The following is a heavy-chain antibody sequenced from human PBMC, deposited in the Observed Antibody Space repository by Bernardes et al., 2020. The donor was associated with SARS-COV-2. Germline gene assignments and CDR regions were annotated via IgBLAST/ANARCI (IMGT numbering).Heavy chain of an antibody. Sequence: ASVKVSCKASGYIFTNYGISWVRQAPGQGLEGMGWIAVYNGNTDYAQKFQGRVTITTDTSTSTAYMELRSLRSDDTAVYFCARDRPIGTVGVNWLDPWGQGTLVTVSS. CDR1: GYIFTNYG. J-gene: IGHJ5*02. CDR2: IAVYNGNT. V-gene: IGHV1-18*01. CDR3: ARDRPIGTVGVNWLDP. D-gene: IGHD1-26*01.